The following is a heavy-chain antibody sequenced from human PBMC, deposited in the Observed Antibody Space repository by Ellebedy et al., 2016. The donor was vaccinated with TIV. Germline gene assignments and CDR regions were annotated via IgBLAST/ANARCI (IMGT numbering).Heavy chain of an antibody. CDR1: GFTFSNYG. D-gene: IGHD2-15*01. CDR2: VSYDGSNK. Sequence: LSLTCAASGFTFSNYGMHWVRQAPGKGLEWVAVVSYDGSNKYYADSVKGRFTISRDNSKNTLYLQMNSLSAEDTAVYYCARRGYCSGGSCASVPFDYWGQGTLVTVSS. J-gene: IGHJ4*02. V-gene: IGHV3-30*03. CDR3: ARRGYCSGGSCASVPFDY.